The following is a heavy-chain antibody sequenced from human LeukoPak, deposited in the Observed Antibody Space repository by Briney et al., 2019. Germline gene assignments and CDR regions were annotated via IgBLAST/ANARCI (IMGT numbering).Heavy chain of an antibody. J-gene: IGHJ4*02. CDR3: AKEKGDGLPFDY. V-gene: IGHV3-23*01. Sequence: GGSLRLSCSASGFAFRNYGMAWVRQAPGKGLDFVSAVNAKGDVTFYADSVKGRYTMSRDNSKNTLYLQMNSLRAEDTAVYYCAKEKGDGLPFDYWGQGTLITVSS. CDR1: GFAFRNYG. D-gene: IGHD5-24*01. CDR2: VNAKGDVT.